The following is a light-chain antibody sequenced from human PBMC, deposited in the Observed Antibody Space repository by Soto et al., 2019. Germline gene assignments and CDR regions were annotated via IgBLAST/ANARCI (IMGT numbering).Light chain of an antibody. CDR1: QSVNSRN. V-gene: IGKV3-20*01. J-gene: IGKJ2*01. CDR3: QQFASSPL. CDR2: AAS. Sequence: EIVLTQSPGTLSLSPGERATLSCRASQSVNSRNLAWYQQKPGQAPRLLIYAASSRATGIPDRFSGSGSGTDFTLTISRLEHDDFAVYYCQQFASSPLFGQGTKLEIK.